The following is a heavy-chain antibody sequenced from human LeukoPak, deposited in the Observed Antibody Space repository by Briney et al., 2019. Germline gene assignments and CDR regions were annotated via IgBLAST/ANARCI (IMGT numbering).Heavy chain of an antibody. CDR3: ARDLRIVGATSLFDP. CDR2: ISAYNGNT. Sequence: GASVKVSCKASGYTFTSYGISWVRQAPGQGLEWMGWISAYNGNTNYAQKLQGRVTMTTDTSTSTAYMELRSLRSDDTAVYYCARDLRIVGATSLFDPWGQGTLVTVSS. J-gene: IGHJ5*02. CDR1: GYTFTSYG. V-gene: IGHV1-18*01. D-gene: IGHD1-26*01.